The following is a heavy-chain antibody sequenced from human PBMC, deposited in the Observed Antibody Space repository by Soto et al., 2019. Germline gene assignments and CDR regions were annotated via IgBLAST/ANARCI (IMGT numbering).Heavy chain of an antibody. CDR3: VKASTVTGVGGYR. Sequence: EVQLVESGGGLVQPGGSLRLSCAASGFAFSSYWMQWVRQAPGKGPVWVSRSSSNGRNTTYADPVKGRFTVSRDNAKNTLHLQMTSLRADDTAVYYCVKASTVTGVGGYRWGQGSLVTVSS. CDR1: GFAFSSYW. D-gene: IGHD6-19*01. V-gene: IGHV3-74*03. CDR2: SSSNGRNT. J-gene: IGHJ4*02.